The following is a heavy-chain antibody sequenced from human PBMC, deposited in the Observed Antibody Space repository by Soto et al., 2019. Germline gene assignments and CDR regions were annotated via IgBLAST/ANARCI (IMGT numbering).Heavy chain of an antibody. CDR2: ISGSDDST. J-gene: IGHJ4*02. V-gene: IGHV3-23*01. CDR3: AKRSSSSTFDY. CDR1: GFTFSSYA. D-gene: IGHD6-6*01. Sequence: GSLGLSCAASGFTFSSYAMSWVRQAPRKGLEWVSIISGSDDSTYYADSVKGRFTISRDNSKNTLYLQMNSLRAEDTAVYYCAKRSSSSTFDYWGQGTLVTVSS.